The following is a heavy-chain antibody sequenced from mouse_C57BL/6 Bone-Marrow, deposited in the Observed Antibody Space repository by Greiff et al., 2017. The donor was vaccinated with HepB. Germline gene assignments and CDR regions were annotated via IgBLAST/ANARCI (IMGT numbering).Heavy chain of an antibody. CDR2: IYPGSGST. Sequence: VQLVESGAELVKPGASVKMSCKASGYTFTSYWITWVKQRPGQGLEWIGDIYPGSGSTNYNEKFKSKATLTVDTSSSTAYMQLSSLTSEDSAVYYCARWGGNYVWYFDVWGTGTTVTVSS. D-gene: IGHD2-1*01. CDR3: ARWGGNYVWYFDV. CDR1: GYTFTSYW. V-gene: IGHV1-55*01. J-gene: IGHJ1*03.